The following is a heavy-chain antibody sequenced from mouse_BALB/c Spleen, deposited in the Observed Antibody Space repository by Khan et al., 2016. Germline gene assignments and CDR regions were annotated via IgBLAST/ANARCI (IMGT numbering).Heavy chain of an antibody. J-gene: IGHJ2*01. CDR3: ARDYYGGSYFDY. CDR2: ISYSGST. Sequence: EVQLQESGPGLVKPSQSLSLTCTVTGYSITSDYAWNWIRQFPGNKLEWMGYISYSGSTSYNPSLKSRISITRDTSKNQFFLQLNSVTTEDTATYYCARDYYGGSYFDYWGQGTTLTVSS. V-gene: IGHV3-2*02. CDR1: GYSITSDYA. D-gene: IGHD1-1*01.